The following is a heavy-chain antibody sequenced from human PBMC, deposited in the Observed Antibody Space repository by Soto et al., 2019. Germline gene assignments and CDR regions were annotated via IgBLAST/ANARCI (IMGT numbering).Heavy chain of an antibody. CDR2: IYSGGST. CDR3: ARDFLDSSGYYYFAFDI. CDR1: GFTVSSNY. Sequence: GGSLRLSCAASGFTVSSNYMSWVRQAPGKGLEWGSVIYSGGSTYYADSVKGRFTISRDNSKNTLYLQMNSLRAEDTAVYYCARDFLDSSGYYYFAFDIWGQGTMVTVSS. V-gene: IGHV3-53*01. D-gene: IGHD3-22*01. J-gene: IGHJ3*02.